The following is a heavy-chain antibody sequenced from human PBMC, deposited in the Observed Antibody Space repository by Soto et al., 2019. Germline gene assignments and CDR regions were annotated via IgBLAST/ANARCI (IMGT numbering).Heavy chain of an antibody. CDR2: IYSGGST. Sequence: EVQLVESGGGLIQPGGSLRLSCAASGFTVSSNYMSWVRQAPGKGLEWVSVIYSGGSTYYADSVKGRFTISRDNSKNTLYLQMNSLRAEDTAVYYCARDQVVPAHPGLYYYYGMDVWGQGTTVTVSS. CDR1: GFTVSSNY. D-gene: IGHD2-2*01. CDR3: ARDQVVPAHPGLYYYYGMDV. J-gene: IGHJ6*02. V-gene: IGHV3-53*01.